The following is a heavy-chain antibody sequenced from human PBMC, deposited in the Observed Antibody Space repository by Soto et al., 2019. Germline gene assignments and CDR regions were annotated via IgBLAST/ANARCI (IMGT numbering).Heavy chain of an antibody. Sequence: LPETLSLTCSVSGGSIKNYYWNWIRQAPGKGLEWIGEINHSGSTNYNPSLKSRVTISVDTSKNQFSLKLSSVTAAETAVYYCARPGGIAAAGNYFDYWGQGTLVTVSS. D-gene: IGHD6-13*01. V-gene: IGHV4-34*01. CDR2: INHSGST. J-gene: IGHJ4*02. CDR1: GGSIKNYY. CDR3: ARPGGIAAAGNYFDY.